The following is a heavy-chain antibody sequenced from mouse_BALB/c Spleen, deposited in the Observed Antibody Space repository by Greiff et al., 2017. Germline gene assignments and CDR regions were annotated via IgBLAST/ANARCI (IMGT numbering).Heavy chain of an antibody. D-gene: IGHD2-4*01. Sequence: QVQLQQPGAELVKPGASVKLSCKASGYTFTSYWMHWVKQRPGQGLEWIGEINPSNGRTNYNEKFKSKATLTVDKSSSTAYMQLSSLTSEDSAVYYCAREDYPYAMDYWGQGTSGTVSS. CDR3: AREDYPYAMDY. V-gene: IGHV1S81*02. J-gene: IGHJ4*01. CDR1: GYTFTSYW. CDR2: INPSNGRT.